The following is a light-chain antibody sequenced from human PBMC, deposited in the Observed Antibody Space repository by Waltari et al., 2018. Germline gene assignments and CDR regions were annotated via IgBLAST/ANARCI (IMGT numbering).Light chain of an antibody. CDR2: GAS. J-gene: IGKJ2*01. CDR1: QSVSSNY. V-gene: IGKV3-20*01. CDR3: QQYGSSPLT. Sequence: EIVLTQSPGTLSLSPGERATLSCRASQSVSSNYLAWYQQKPGQAPRLLIYGASSRAPGLPRRVKCRGAWNEFNSTLSRLGPGDFAVYYCQQYGSSPLTFGQGTKLEIK.